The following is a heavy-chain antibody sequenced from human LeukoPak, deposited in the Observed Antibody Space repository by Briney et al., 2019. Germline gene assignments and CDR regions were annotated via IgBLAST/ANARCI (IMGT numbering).Heavy chain of an antibody. CDR2: IGEEKSGSWT. D-gene: IGHD6-13*01. CDR3: AKEVAAAVRPVNNKFDY. J-gene: IGHJ4*02. CDR1: GFTLSNYP. V-gene: IGHV3-23*01. Sequence: GGSLRLSCAASGFTLSNYPMGWVRQAPVKGLEWLSAIGEEKSGSWTKSADSVKGRFTISRDNSKNTLYLQMNSLRAEDTAVYYCAKEVAAAVRPVNNKFDYWGQGTLVTVSS.